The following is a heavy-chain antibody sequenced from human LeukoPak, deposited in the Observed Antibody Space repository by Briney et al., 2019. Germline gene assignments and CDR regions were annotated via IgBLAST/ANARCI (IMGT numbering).Heavy chain of an antibody. CDR3: LRDVDV. J-gene: IGHJ6*02. CDR2: IKQDGNEK. V-gene: IGHV3-7*01. Sequence: GGSLRLSCKVPGFIFSSYWMNWVRQAPGKGLEWVANIKQDGNEKYYLGSVKGRFTISRDNAKNSLFLQMNSLRAEDTAVYYCLRDVDVWGRGTTVIVSS. CDR1: GFIFSSYW.